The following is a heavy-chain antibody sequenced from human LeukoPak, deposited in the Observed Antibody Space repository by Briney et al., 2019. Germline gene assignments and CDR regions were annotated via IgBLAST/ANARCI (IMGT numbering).Heavy chain of an antibody. D-gene: IGHD1-26*01. CDR1: GFIFSSYA. V-gene: IGHV3-23*01. J-gene: IGHJ4*02. CDR2: ISESGGTT. Sequence: GGSLRLSCAASGFIFSSYAMTWIRQAPGKGLEWVSTISESGGTTYYADSVKGRFTISRDNSKNTLYLQMNSLRADDTAMYFCTRAGWVYWGQGTLVTVSS. CDR3: TRAGWVY.